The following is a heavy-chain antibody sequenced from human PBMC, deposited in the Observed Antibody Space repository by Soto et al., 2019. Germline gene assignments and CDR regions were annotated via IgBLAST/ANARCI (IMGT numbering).Heavy chain of an antibody. Sequence: GGSLRLSCAASGFTFSSYGMHWVRQAPGKGLEWVAVIWYDGSNKYYADSVKGRFTISRDNSKNTLYLQMNSLRAEDTAVYYCARDGIAAADYYYYYMDVWGKGTTVTVSS. D-gene: IGHD6-13*01. J-gene: IGHJ6*03. CDR2: IWYDGSNK. CDR3: ARDGIAAADYYYYYMDV. V-gene: IGHV3-33*01. CDR1: GFTFSSYG.